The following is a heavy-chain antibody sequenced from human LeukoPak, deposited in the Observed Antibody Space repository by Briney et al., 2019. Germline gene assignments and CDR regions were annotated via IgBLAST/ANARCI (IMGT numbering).Heavy chain of an antibody. CDR1: GYTFTGYY. J-gene: IGHJ6*03. Sequence: GASVKVSCKASGYTFTGYYMHWVRQAPGQGLEWMGWINPNSGGTNYAQKFQGRVTMTRDTSISTAYMELSRLRSDDTAVYYCARGYPRITGTTFGPMDVWGKGTTVTDSS. CDR3: ARGYPRITGTTFGPMDV. V-gene: IGHV1-2*02. CDR2: INPNSGGT. D-gene: IGHD1-7*01.